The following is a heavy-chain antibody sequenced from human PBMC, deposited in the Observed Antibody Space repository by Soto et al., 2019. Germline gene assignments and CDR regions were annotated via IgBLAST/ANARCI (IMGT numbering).Heavy chain of an antibody. CDR3: ARHDEANDSYYYGSGSPFDY. V-gene: IGHV4-39*01. J-gene: IGHJ4*02. D-gene: IGHD3-10*01. Sequence: SETLSLTCTVSGGSISSSSYYWGWIRQPPGKGLEWIGSIYYSGSTYYNPSLKSRVTISVDTSKNQFSLKLSSVTAADTAVYYCARHDEANDSYYYGSGSPFDYWGQGTLVTVSS. CDR1: GGSISSSSYY. CDR2: IYYSGST.